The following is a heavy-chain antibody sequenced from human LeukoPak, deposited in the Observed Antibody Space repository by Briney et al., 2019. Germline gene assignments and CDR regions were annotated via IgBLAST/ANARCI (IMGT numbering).Heavy chain of an antibody. CDR1: GFNFSPYA. CDR2: ISNDGTTE. D-gene: IGHD2-2*01. CDR3: ATLRDIVVVATTPTDV. J-gene: IGHJ6*04. Sequence: GGSLRLSCVASGFNFSPYAVHWVRQAPGKGLEWVAIISNDGTTEFYTDSVKGRFTISRDNFKNTLYLQMNGLRLEDTAVYYCATLRDIVVVATTPTDVWGKGTTVIVSS. V-gene: IGHV3-30-3*01.